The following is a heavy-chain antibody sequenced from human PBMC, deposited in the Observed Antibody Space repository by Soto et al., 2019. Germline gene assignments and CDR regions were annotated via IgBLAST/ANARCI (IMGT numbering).Heavy chain of an antibody. J-gene: IGHJ4*02. CDR1: GGTSTGYA. CDR3: ARDAIPGSSARVPDDY. Sequence: VQLGRSGAGVRKPGSPVKASCKASGGTSTGYAISGVGQAPGQGLEWRGGFIPIFGTANYAQKFQGRVTITADESTSTAYMELSSLRSEDTAVYYCARDAIPGSSARVPDDYWGQGTLVTVSS. D-gene: IGHD6-6*01. CDR2: FIPIFGTA. V-gene: IGHV1-69*01.